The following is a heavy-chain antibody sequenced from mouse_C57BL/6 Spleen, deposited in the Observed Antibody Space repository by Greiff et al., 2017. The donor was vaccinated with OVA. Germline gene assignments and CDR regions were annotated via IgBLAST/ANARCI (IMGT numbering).Heavy chain of an antibody. J-gene: IGHJ3*01. V-gene: IGHV2-5*01. CDR2: IWSGGGT. Sequence: QVQLKESGPGLVQPSQSLSITCTASGFSLTSYGVHWVRQSPGKGLEWLGAIWSGGGTDYNAAFMSRLSITKDNSNSQVFFRKNSLQADDSAVYDGAEEGDCFPFAYWGQGTLVTVSA. CDR3: AEEGDCFPFAY. CDR1: GFSLTSYG.